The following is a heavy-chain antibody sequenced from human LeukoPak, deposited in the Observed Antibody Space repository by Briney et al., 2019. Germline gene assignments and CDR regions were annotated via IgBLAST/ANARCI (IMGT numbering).Heavy chain of an antibody. J-gene: IGHJ4*02. D-gene: IGHD2-15*01. Sequence: GGSLRLSCAASGFTFSSYWMCWVRQAPGKGLEWVAIIKQDGSDKYYVDSVEGRFIISRDNAKNSLYLQMNSLRAEDTAVYYCLTSTRSHRFEYWGQGTLVTVSS. CDR1: GFTFSSYW. V-gene: IGHV3-7*01. CDR2: IKQDGSDK. CDR3: LTSTRSHRFEY.